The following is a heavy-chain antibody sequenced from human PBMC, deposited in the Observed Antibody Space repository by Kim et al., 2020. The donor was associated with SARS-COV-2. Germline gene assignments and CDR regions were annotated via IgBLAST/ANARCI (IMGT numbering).Heavy chain of an antibody. J-gene: IGHJ4*02. CDR2: IFQTGST. CDR3: ARGLTT. Sequence: IFQTGSTNYTPSLRSRVPISVDTSKNQFSLKLSSVTAADTAVYYCARGLTTGGQGTLVTVSS. D-gene: IGHD1-1*01. V-gene: IGHV4-39*01.